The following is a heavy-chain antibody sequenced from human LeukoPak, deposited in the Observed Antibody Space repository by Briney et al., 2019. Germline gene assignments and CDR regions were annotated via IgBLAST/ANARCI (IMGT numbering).Heavy chain of an antibody. CDR3: ASTYCSGGNCPYYYYYYMDL. Sequence: SETLSLTCTVSGGSISSYYWSWIRQPPGKGLEWIGYIYYSGSTNYNPSLKSRVTISVDTSKNQFSLKLSSVTAADTAVYYCASTYCSGGNCPYYYYYYMDLWGKGTTVTVSS. J-gene: IGHJ6*03. CDR1: GGSISSYY. V-gene: IGHV4-59*08. D-gene: IGHD2-15*01. CDR2: IYYSGST.